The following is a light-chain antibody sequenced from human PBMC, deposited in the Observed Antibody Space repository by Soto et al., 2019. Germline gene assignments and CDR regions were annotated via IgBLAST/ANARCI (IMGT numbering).Light chain of an antibody. V-gene: IGKV3-15*01. Sequence: ILMTQSPATLSVSPGERATLSCRASQSINTNLAWYQQKPGQAPRVLIYGASSRATGIPARFTGSGSGTEFILTITSLQSEDSAVYYCQQYNSWPWTFGQGTKVDIK. CDR1: QSINTN. CDR2: GAS. CDR3: QQYNSWPWT. J-gene: IGKJ1*01.